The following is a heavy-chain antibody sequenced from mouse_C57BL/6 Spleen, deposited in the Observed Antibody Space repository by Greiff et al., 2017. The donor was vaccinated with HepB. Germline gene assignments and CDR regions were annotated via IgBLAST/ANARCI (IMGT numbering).Heavy chain of an antibody. CDR1: GYTFTDYY. J-gene: IGHJ3*01. CDR2: IYPGSGNT. CDR3: ARRYDYAWFAD. V-gene: IGHV1-76*01. D-gene: IGHD2-4*01. Sequence: QVQLQQSGAELVRPGASVKLSCKASGYTFTDYYINWVKQRPGQGLEWIARIYPGSGNTYYNEKFKGKARLTAEKSSCTAYMQLRSLTSEASAVYFYARRYDYAWFADWGQGTLVTVSA.